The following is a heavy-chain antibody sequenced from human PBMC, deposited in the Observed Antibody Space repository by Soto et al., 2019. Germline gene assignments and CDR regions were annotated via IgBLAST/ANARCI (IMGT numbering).Heavy chain of an antibody. Sequence: GSLRLSCAASGFTFSTYSMSWVRQAPGEGLEWIGEIYHSGSINHNPSLKSRVTMSVDKSNNQFSLKMTSVTAADTAVYYCASKFGELLADAFDIWGQGTVVTVSS. J-gene: IGHJ3*02. V-gene: IGHV4-4*02. CDR2: IYHSGSI. D-gene: IGHD3-10*01. CDR1: GFTFSTYSM. CDR3: ASKFGELLADAFDI.